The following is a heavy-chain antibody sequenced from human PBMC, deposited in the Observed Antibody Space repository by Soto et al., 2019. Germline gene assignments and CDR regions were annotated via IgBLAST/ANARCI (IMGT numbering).Heavy chain of an antibody. J-gene: IGHJ6*02. CDR2: MNPNSGNT. CDR3: ARGGYSYGSYYYYGMDV. Sequence: ASVKVSCKASGYTFTSYDINWVRQATGQGLEWMGWMNPNSGNTGYAQKFQGWVTMTRDTSISTAYMELSRLRSDDTAVYYCARGGYSYGSYYYYGMDVWGQGTTVTVSS. V-gene: IGHV1-8*01. D-gene: IGHD5-18*01. CDR1: GYTFTSYD.